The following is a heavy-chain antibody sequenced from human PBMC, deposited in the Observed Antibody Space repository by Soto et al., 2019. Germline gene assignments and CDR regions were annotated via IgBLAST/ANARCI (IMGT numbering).Heavy chain of an antibody. D-gene: IGHD3-22*01. CDR3: ARYYYDSTGHDKYYYYGMAV. Sequence: QVQLVQSGAEVKKPGSSVKVSCKASGGTFSNYAITWVRQAPGQGREWMGGIVHIFGPANYAQKFQGRVTISADKSTSTAYMELSGLKSEDTAVYYCARYYYDSTGHDKYYYYGMAVWGQGTTVTVSS. CDR2: IVHIFGPA. J-gene: IGHJ6*02. CDR1: GGTFSNYA. V-gene: IGHV1-69*06.